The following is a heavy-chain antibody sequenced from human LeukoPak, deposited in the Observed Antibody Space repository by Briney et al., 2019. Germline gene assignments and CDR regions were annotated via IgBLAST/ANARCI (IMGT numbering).Heavy chain of an antibody. CDR2: ISAYNGNT. Sequence: ASVKVSCKASGYTFTGYYMHWVRQAPGQGLEWMGWISAYNGNTNYAQKLQGRVTMTTDTSTSTVYMELRSLRSDDTAVYYCARDGSGYPYDYWGQGTLVTVSS. D-gene: IGHD3-22*01. CDR3: ARDGSGYPYDY. J-gene: IGHJ4*02. V-gene: IGHV1-18*04. CDR1: GYTFTGYY.